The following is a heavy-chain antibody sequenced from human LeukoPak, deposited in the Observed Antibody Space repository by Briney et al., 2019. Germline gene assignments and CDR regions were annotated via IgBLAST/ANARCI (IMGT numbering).Heavy chain of an antibody. J-gene: IGHJ4*02. Sequence: PSETLSLTCTFSGRSISSYYWSWIRQPPGKGLEWIGYIYYSGSTNYNPSLKSRVTISVDTSKNQFSLKLSSVTAADTAVYYCAREREGYLDYWGQGTLVTVSS. D-gene: IGHD5-24*01. V-gene: IGHV4-59*01. CDR3: AREREGYLDY. CDR2: IYYSGST. CDR1: GRSISSYY.